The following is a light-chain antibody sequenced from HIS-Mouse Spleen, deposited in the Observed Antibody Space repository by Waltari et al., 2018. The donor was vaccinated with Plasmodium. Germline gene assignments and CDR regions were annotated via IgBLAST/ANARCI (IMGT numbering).Light chain of an antibody. J-gene: IGKJ3*01. CDR1: QSVSSN. Sequence: EIVMTQSPATLSVSPGERATLSCRASQSVSSNLAWYQQKPGQAPMLLIYGASTRATGFPARFIGSGSGTEFTLTISSLQSEDFAVYYCQQYNNWSFTFGPGTKVDIK. CDR2: GAS. V-gene: IGKV3-15*01. CDR3: QQYNNWSFT.